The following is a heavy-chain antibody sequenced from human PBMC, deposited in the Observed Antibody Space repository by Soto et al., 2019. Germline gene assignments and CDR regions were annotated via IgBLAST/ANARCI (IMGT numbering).Heavy chain of an antibody. Sequence: QVQLQESGPGLVKPSQTLSHTCTVSGGSISSGNYYWSWIRQPPREALEWIGFISYSGTTHYSASLRSRVSISVDTSKMQSSLDLSSATAADTAVYYCATMGTPVTGLYYFDYWGQGTLVTVSS. CDR1: GGSISSGNYY. V-gene: IGHV4-30-4*01. D-gene: IGHD4-17*01. CDR2: ISYSGTT. J-gene: IGHJ4*02. CDR3: ATMGTPVTGLYYFDY.